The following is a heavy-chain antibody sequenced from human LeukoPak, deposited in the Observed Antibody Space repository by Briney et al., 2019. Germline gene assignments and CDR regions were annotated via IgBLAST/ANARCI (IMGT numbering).Heavy chain of an antibody. CDR2: ISGSCGST. Sequence: GGSLRLSCAASGFTFSSYEMKWVRQAPGKGLEWVSAISGSCGSTYYADSVKGRFTISRDNSKNTLYLQMNSLRAEDTAVYYCAKVGVVVAATLYFDYWGQGTLVTVSS. V-gene: IGHV3-23*01. J-gene: IGHJ4*02. CDR1: GFTFSSYE. D-gene: IGHD2-15*01. CDR3: AKVGVVVAATLYFDY.